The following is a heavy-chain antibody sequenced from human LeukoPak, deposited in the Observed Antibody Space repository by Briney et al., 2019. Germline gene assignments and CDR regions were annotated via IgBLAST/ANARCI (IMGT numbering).Heavy chain of an antibody. CDR2: ISSSSSYI. CDR1: GFTFGDYG. CDR3: ARAVSYSGSYSALDY. Sequence: GGSLRLSCAASGFTFGDYGMHWVRQAPGKGLEWVSSISSSSSYIYYADSVKGRFTISRDNAKNSLYLQMNSLRAEDTAVYYCARAVSYSGSYSALDYWGQGTLVTVSS. D-gene: IGHD1-26*01. J-gene: IGHJ4*02. V-gene: IGHV3-21*01.